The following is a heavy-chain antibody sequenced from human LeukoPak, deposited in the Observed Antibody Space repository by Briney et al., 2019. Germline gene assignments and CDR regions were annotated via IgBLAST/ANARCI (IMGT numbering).Heavy chain of an antibody. V-gene: IGHV4-59*12. CDR2: IYYSGST. Sequence: SETLSLTCTVSGGSISSYYWSWIRQPPGKGLEWIGYIYYSGSTNYNPSLKSRVTMSVDTSKNQFSLKLSSVTAADTAVYYCARLGAGYSSSWSGGYFDYWGQGTLVTVSS. CDR1: GGSISSYY. CDR3: ARLGAGYSSSWSGGYFDY. J-gene: IGHJ4*02. D-gene: IGHD6-13*01.